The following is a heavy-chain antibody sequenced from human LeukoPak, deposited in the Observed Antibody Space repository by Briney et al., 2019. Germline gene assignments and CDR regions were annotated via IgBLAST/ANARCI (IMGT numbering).Heavy chain of an antibody. Sequence: EASVKLSCKASGYTFTGYYMHWVRQAPGQGLEWMGTINASGCSTSYAQKLQGRVTMTRDMSTSTVYMELSSLRSEDTAVYYCARATSLWADFRRRRKDYYDSSGYHQPNWFDPWGQGTLVTVSS. D-gene: IGHD3-22*01. CDR3: ARATSLWADFRRRRKDYYDSSGYHQPNWFDP. V-gene: IGHV1-46*04. CDR2: INASGCST. CDR1: GYTFTGYY. J-gene: IGHJ5*02.